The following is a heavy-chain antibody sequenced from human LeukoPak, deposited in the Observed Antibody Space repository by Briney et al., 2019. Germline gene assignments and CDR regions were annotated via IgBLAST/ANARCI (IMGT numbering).Heavy chain of an antibody. Sequence: ASVKVSCKASGDTFTTSGISWVRQAPGEGLEWMGWISTDNGITQYAQKFQGRVTLTTDRSTRTAYMEVRSLRSEDTAVYYWAGDLSRNTRNYYYPNWFDPWGQGTLVTVSS. CDR2: ISTDNGIT. D-gene: IGHD3-10*01. V-gene: IGHV1-18*01. J-gene: IGHJ5*02. CDR1: GDTFTTSG. CDR3: AGDLSRNTRNYYYPNWFDP.